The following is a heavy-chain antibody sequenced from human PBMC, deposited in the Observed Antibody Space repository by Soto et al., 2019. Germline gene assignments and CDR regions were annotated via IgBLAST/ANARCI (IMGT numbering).Heavy chain of an antibody. D-gene: IGHD2-15*01. CDR2: IIPIFGTA. CDR1: GGTFSSYA. CDR3: ARDQSGRSPYYYYGMDV. V-gene: IGHV1-69*13. J-gene: IGHJ6*02. Sequence: SVKVSFKASGGTFSSYAISWLRQAPGQGLEWMGGIIPIFGTANYAQKFQGRVTITADESTSTAYMELSSLRSEDTAVYYCARDQSGRSPYYYYGMDVWGQGTTVTVSS.